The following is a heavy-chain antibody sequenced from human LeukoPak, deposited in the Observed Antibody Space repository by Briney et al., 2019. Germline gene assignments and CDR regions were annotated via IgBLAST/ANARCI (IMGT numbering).Heavy chain of an antibody. J-gene: IGHJ6*04. CDR3: ARAGDYLHYYYYYGMDV. V-gene: IGHV3-11*06. D-gene: IGHD4-17*01. CDR2: ISSSSYT. CDR1: GFTLSDYY. Sequence: GGSLRLSCAASGFTLSDYYMSWIRQAPGKGLEWVSYISSSSYTNYADSVKGRFTISRDNAKNSLYLQMNSLRAEDTAVYYCARAGDYLHYYYYYGMDVWGKGTTVTVSS.